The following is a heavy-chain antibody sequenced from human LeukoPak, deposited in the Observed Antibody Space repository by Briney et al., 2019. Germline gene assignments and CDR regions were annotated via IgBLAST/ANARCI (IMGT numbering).Heavy chain of an antibody. CDR1: GYTFSGYY. CDR3: ATRVVAGIPYYFDH. D-gene: IGHD6-19*01. J-gene: IGHJ4*02. CDR2: MNPNSGGS. Sequence: ASVKVFCKTSGYTFSGYYMHWVRQAPGQGLEWMGWMNPNSGGSNYAQKFQGRVTLTRDTSIGTAYMELSSLRSDDTAVYYCATRVVAGIPYYFDHWGQGTLVTVSP. V-gene: IGHV1-2*02.